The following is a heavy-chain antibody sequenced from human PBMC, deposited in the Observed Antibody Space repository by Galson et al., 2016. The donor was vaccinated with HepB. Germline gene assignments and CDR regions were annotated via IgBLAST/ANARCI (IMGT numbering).Heavy chain of an antibody. CDR3: ARYSRITGTRFHYDY. Sequence: SVKVSCKASGGTFNNYGFSWVRQAPGQGLEWMGGIIPMFGTISYGKKFQGRVTISADESTSTAYMELSSLRSEDTAIYYCARYSRITGTRFHYDYWGQGTLVTVSS. V-gene: IGHV1-69*13. J-gene: IGHJ4*02. CDR2: IIPMFGTI. D-gene: IGHD1-20*01. CDR1: GGTFNNYG.